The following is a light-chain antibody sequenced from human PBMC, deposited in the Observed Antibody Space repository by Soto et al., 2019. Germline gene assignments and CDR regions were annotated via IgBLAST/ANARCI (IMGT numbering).Light chain of an antibody. Sequence: EIVLTQSPATLSLSPGERATLSCGASQSVSSSYLAWYQQKPGLAPRLLIYDASSRATGIPDRFSGSGSGTVFSLSVSRLAPEDLEVYCCQQSGGPPQTFGHGTKQEI. CDR2: DAS. J-gene: IGKJ2*01. CDR3: QQSGGPPQT. V-gene: IGKV3D-20*01. CDR1: QSVSSSY.